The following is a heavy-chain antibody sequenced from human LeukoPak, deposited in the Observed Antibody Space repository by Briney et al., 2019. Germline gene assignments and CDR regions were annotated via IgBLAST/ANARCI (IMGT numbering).Heavy chain of an antibody. V-gene: IGHV1-24*01. Sequence: ASVKVSRKVSGYTLTELSMHWVRQAPGKGLEWMGGFDPEDGETIYAQKFQGRVTMTEDTSTDTAYMELSSLRSEDTAVYYCATHKPSGSYPNWFDPWGQGTLVTVSS. CDR2: FDPEDGET. D-gene: IGHD1-26*01. CDR3: ATHKPSGSYPNWFDP. CDR1: GYTLTELS. J-gene: IGHJ5*02.